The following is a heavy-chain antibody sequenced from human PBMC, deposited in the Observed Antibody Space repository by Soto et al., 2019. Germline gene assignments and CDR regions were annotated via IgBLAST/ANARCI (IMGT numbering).Heavy chain of an antibody. D-gene: IGHD6-13*01. V-gene: IGHV3-30-3*01. J-gene: IGHJ4*02. Sequence: GSLRLSCAASGFTFSSYAMHWVRQAPGKGLEWVAVISYDGSNKYYADSVKGRFTISRDNSKNTLYLQMNSLRAEDTAVYYCARFFAGIAAAGLDYWGQGTLVTVSS. CDR1: GFTFSSYA. CDR2: ISYDGSNK. CDR3: ARFFAGIAAAGLDY.